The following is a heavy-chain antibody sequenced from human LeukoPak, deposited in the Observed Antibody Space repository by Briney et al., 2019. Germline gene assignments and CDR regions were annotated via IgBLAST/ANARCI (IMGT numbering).Heavy chain of an antibody. CDR2: VYTSGGT. D-gene: IGHD3-16*01. CDR1: GGSISSGSYY. CDR3: ARSKFGSYFDY. J-gene: IGHJ4*02. Sequence: SETLFLTCTVSGGSISSGSYYWSWIRQPAGEGLEWIGRVYTSGGTNDNPSLKSRVSISIDTSKNQFSLKLSSVTAADTAVYYCARSKFGSYFDYWGQGTLVTVSS. V-gene: IGHV4-61*02.